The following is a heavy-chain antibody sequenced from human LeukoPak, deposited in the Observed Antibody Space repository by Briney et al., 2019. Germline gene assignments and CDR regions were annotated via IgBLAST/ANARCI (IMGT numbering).Heavy chain of an antibody. V-gene: IGHV4-34*01. D-gene: IGHD5-24*01. J-gene: IGHJ4*02. CDR2: INHSGST. CDR3: ARDQRTIKEMATITRHIPHRPPLGY. Sequence: SETLSLTCAVYGGSFSGYYWSWIRQPPGKGLEWIGEINHSGSTNYNPSLKSRVTISVDTSKNQFSLKLSSVTAADTAVYYGARDQRTIKEMATITRHIPHRPPLGYWGQGTLVTVSS. CDR1: GGSFSGYY.